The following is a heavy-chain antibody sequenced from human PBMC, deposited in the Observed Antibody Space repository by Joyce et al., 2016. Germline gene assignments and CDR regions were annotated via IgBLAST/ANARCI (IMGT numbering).Heavy chain of an antibody. Sequence: QLQLQESGPGLVKPSETLSLTCTVSGGSISSTSYYWGWIRQPPGKGLEWIGSIDYSRSPYYNPSLRSRVTILGDTSKNQFSLKVSSVTAADTAVYYCARGMGSVVTPSAVDYWGRGTLVTVSS. CDR2: IDYSRSP. J-gene: IGHJ4*02. CDR1: GGSISSTSYY. V-gene: IGHV4-39*07. D-gene: IGHD4-23*01. CDR3: ARGMGSVVTPSAVDY.